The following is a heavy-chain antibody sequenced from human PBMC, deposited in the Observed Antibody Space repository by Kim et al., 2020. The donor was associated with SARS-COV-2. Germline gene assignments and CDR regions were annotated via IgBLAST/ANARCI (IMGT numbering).Heavy chain of an antibody. Sequence: GESLKISCKVSGYTFTNYWIGWVRQMPGKGLEWMGIIYPGDSDTRYSPSFQGQVTVSADKSISTAYLQWTSLKASDTAIYYCARSMVQGSSSYAMDVWGQGTTVTVSS. CDR2: IYPGDSDT. V-gene: IGHV5-51*01. D-gene: IGHD3-10*01. CDR3: ARSMVQGSSSYAMDV. CDR1: GYTFTNYW. J-gene: IGHJ6*02.